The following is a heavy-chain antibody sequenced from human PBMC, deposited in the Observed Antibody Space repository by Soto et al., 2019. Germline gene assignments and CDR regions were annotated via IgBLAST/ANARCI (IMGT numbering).Heavy chain of an antibody. Sequence: SLTCTVSGGSISSYYWSWIRQPPGKGLEWIGYIYYSGSTNYNPSLKSRVTISVDTSKNQFSLKLSSVTAADTAVYYCARDQRHDFWSGYHNWFDPWGQGTLVTVSS. CDR1: GGSISSYY. CDR3: ARDQRHDFWSGYHNWFDP. D-gene: IGHD3-3*01. J-gene: IGHJ5*02. CDR2: IYYSGST. V-gene: IGHV4-59*01.